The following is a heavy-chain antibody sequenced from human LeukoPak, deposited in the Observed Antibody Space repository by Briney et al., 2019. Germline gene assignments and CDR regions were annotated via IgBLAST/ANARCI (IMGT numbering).Heavy chain of an antibody. CDR3: ARRIAGSATGGYFDY. J-gene: IGHJ4*02. D-gene: IGHD1-26*01. V-gene: IGHV3-7*02. CDR1: GFTFSSFW. Sequence: GGSLRLSCAASGFTFSSFWMTWVRQAPGKGLEWVANIKQDGSEKYYVDSVKGRFTISRDNAKNSLYLQVNSLRADDTALYYCARRIAGSATGGYFDYWGQGTLVTVSS. CDR2: IKQDGSEK.